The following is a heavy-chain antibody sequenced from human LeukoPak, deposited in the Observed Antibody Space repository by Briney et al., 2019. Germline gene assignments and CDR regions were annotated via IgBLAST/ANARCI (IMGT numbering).Heavy chain of an antibody. D-gene: IGHD3-22*01. CDR2: IYYSGTT. CDR1: GRSISGSSYY. CDR3: ARIVGVVVITGADAFDI. J-gene: IGHJ3*02. V-gene: IGHV4-39*01. Sequence: SETLSLTCTVSGRSISGSSYYWGWIRQPPGKGLEWIGNIYYSGTTYYNPSLKSRVTISVDTSKNHFSLKLGSVTAADTAVYYCARIVGVVVITGADAFDIWGQGTMVTVSS.